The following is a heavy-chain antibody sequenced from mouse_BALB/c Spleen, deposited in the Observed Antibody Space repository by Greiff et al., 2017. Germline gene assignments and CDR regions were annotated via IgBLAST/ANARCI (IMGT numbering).Heavy chain of an antibody. CDR3: ARELGYAMDY. D-gene: IGHD4-1*01. CDR2: IWAGGST. CDR1: GFSLTSYG. J-gene: IGHJ4*01. Sequence: VHLVESGPGLVAPSQSLSITCTVSGFSLTSYGVHWVRQPPGKGLEWLGVIWAGGSTNYNSALMSRLSISKDNSKSQVFLKMNSLQTDDTAMYYCARELGYAMDYWGQGTSVTVSS. V-gene: IGHV2-9*02.